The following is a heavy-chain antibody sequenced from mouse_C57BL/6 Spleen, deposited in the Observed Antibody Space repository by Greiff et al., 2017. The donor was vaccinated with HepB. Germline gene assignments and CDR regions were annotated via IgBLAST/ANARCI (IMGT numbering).Heavy chain of an antibody. J-gene: IGHJ4*01. CDR2: IDPSDSYT. Sequence: VQLQQPGAELVRPGTSVKLSCKASGYTFTSYWMHWVKQRPGQGLEWIGVIDPSDSYTNYNQKFKGKATLTVDTSSSTAYMQLSRLTSEDSAVYYCASTMVTTRGVYAMDYWGQGTSVTVSS. V-gene: IGHV1-59*01. CDR1: GYTFTSYW. D-gene: IGHD2-2*01. CDR3: ASTMVTTRGVYAMDY.